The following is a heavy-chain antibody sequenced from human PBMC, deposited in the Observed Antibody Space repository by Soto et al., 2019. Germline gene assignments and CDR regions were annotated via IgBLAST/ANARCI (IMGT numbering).Heavy chain of an antibody. CDR3: TRHWLATREFDY. J-gene: IGHJ4*02. D-gene: IGHD1-26*01. CDR1: GFTFSSYS. Sequence: GGSLRLSCAASGFTFSSYSMNWVRQAPGKGLEWVSSISSSSGHIYYADSLRGRFTISRDNAKNSLYLQMNSLRAEDTAVYYCTRHWLATREFDYWGQGTLVTVSS. CDR2: ISSSSGHI. V-gene: IGHV3-21*01.